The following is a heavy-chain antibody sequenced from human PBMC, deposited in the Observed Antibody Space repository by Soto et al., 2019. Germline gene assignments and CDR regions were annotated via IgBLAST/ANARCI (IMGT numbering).Heavy chain of an antibody. CDR2: ISAYNGNT. D-gene: IGHD3-9*01. CDR3: ARAVSSGYSSISASLTGYKNIVF. CDR1: GYTFTSYG. Sequence: ASVKVSCKASGYTFTSYGISWVRQAPGQGLEWMGWISAYNGNTNYAQKLQGRVTMTTDTSTSTAYMELRSLRSDDTAVYYCARAVSSGYSSISASLTGYKNIVFCDQGTLGTVST. J-gene: IGHJ4*02. V-gene: IGHV1-18*01.